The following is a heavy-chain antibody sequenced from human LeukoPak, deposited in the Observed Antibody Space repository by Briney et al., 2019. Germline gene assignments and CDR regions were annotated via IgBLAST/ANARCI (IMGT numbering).Heavy chain of an antibody. V-gene: IGHV4-34*01. J-gene: IGHJ4*02. CDR3: ARVRADSSGWSPDLDY. CDR2: INHSGGT. Sequence: PSETLSLTCAVSGGSLSDSYWSWIRLSPGKGLEWIGEINHSGGTNYNPSLKRRVTISVDPSKSHFSLRVTSVTAADTAVYYCARVRADSSGWSPDLDYWGQGTLVTVSS. CDR1: GGSLSDSY. D-gene: IGHD6-19*01.